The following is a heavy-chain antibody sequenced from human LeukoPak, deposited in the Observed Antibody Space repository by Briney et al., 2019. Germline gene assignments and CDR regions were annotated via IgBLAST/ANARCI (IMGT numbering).Heavy chain of an antibody. CDR3: AREFGHSWWYFDY. CDR2: VSADGRTQ. CDR1: GFTFRTYS. D-gene: IGHD2-15*01. J-gene: IGHJ4*02. Sequence: GGSLRLSCAASGFTFRTYSIHWVRQAPGKGLEWVTVVSADGRTQLYSDSVKGRFTVSRDNSLNTLHLQMNSLKTEDTAVYYCAREFGHSWWYFDYWGQGALVTVSS. V-gene: IGHV3-30*03.